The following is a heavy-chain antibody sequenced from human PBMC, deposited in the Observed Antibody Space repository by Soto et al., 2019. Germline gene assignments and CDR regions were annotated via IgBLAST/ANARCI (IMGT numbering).Heavy chain of an antibody. CDR2: IIPIFGTA. V-gene: IGHV1-69*01. Sequence: QVQLVQSGAEVKKPGSSVKVSCKASGGTFSSYAISWVRQAPGQGLEWMGGIIPIFGTANYAQKFQGRVTITADESTSTAYMELSSLRSEDSAVYYCLWRRPTPLNLDYWGQGTLVTVSS. J-gene: IGHJ4*02. CDR1: GGTFSSYA. D-gene: IGHD1-1*01. CDR3: LWRRPTPLNLDY.